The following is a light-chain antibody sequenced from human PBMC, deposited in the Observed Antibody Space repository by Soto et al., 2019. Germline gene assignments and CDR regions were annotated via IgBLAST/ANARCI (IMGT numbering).Light chain of an antibody. CDR3: QQYNNWPSWT. Sequence: EIVMTQSPATLSVSPGERATLSCRAGQSVSSNLAWYQQKPGQAPRILIYGASTRATGLPARFSGSGSGTEFTLTISSLQSEDFAVYYCQQYNNWPSWTFGQGTKVDIK. CDR1: QSVSSN. J-gene: IGKJ1*01. V-gene: IGKV3-15*01. CDR2: GAS.